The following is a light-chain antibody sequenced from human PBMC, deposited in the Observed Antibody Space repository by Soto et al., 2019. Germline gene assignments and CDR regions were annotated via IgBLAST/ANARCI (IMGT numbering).Light chain of an antibody. CDR1: SSNIGAGYD. Sequence: QSVLTQPPSVSGAPGQRVTISCTGSSSNIGAGYDVHWYQQLPVTAPKLLIYGNSNRPSGVPERFSGSKSGTSASLAITGLQSEDEADYYCQSYDSSLSGPVVFGGGTQLTVL. J-gene: IGLJ2*01. CDR3: QSYDSSLSGPVV. CDR2: GNS. V-gene: IGLV1-40*01.